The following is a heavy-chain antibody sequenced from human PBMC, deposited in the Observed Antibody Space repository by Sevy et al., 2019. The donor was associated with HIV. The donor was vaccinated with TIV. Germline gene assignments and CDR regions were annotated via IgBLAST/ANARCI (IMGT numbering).Heavy chain of an antibody. V-gene: IGHV1-2*02. CDR2: INPNSGGT. CDR1: GYTFTGYY. CDR3: AREGITIFGVVTSYYYYGMDV. Sequence: ASVKVSCKASGYTFTGYYMHWVRQAPGQGLEWMGWINPNSGGTNYAQKFQGRVTMTRGTSISTAYMELSRLRSDDTAVYYCAREGITIFGVVTSYYYYGMDVWGQGTTVTVSS. J-gene: IGHJ6*02. D-gene: IGHD3-3*01.